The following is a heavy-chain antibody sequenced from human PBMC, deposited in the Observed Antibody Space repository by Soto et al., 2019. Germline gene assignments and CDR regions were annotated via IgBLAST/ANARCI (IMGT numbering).Heavy chain of an antibody. Sequence: QVQLVQSGAEVKKPGSSVKVSCKASGGTFSSYAISWVRQAPGQGLECMGGIIPVFGTANYAQKFQGRVTINAVEPTSTVYMALSSLRSEDTAVYYCARGWYAFPHWGQGTLVTVSS. CDR2: IIPVFGTA. CDR1: GGTFSSYA. D-gene: IGHD2-15*01. V-gene: IGHV1-69*01. J-gene: IGHJ4*02. CDR3: ARGWYAFPH.